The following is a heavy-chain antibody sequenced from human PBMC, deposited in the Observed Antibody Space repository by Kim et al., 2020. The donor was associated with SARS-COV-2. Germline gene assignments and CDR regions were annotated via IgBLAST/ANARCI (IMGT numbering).Heavy chain of an antibody. V-gene: IGHV3-9*01. CDR1: GFTFDDYA. Sequence: GGSLRLSCAASGFTFDDYAMHWVRQAPGKGLEWVSGISWNSGSIGYADSVKGRFTISRDNAKNSLYLQMNSLRAEDTALYYCAKDIGGTWGHTEALFDYWGQGTLVTVSS. CDR2: ISWNSGSI. CDR3: AKDIGGTWGHTEALFDY. J-gene: IGHJ4*02. D-gene: IGHD1-26*01.